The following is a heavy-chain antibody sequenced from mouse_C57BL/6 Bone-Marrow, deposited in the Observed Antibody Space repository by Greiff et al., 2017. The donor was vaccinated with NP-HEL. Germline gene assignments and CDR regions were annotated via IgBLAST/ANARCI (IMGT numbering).Heavy chain of an antibody. CDR3: ARGDGPFDY. Sequence: QVQLQQSGAELVMPGASVKLSCKASGYTFTSYWMHWVKQRPGQGLEWIGEIDPSDSYTNYNQKFKGKSTLTVDKSSSTAYMQLSSLTSEDSAVYYCARGDGPFDYWGQGTTLTVSS. CDR1: GYTFTSYW. J-gene: IGHJ2*01. V-gene: IGHV1-69*01. D-gene: IGHD2-3*01. CDR2: IDPSDSYT.